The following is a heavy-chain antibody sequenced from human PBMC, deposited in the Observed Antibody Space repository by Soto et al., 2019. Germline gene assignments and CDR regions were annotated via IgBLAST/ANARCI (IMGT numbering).Heavy chain of an antibody. J-gene: IGHJ4*02. V-gene: IGHV1-18*01. CDR2: ISANNGNT. CDR1: GYTFTSYG. Sequence: QVQLVQSGAEVKKPGASVKVSCKASGYTFTSYGISWVRQAPGQGLAWMGWISANNGNTNYAQKLQGRVTMTTATSTTTAYMELRRLRSDDTAVYYCAREPTPADYWGQGTLVTVSS. CDR3: AREPTPADY.